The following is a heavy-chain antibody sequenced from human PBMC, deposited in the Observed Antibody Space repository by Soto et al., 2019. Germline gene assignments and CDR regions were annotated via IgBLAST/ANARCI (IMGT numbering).Heavy chain of an antibody. V-gene: IGHV4-38-2*02. D-gene: IGHD2-2*01. CDR2: IYHSGST. J-gene: IGHJ6*02. CDR1: GYSISSGYY. Sequence: SETLSLTCTVSGYSISSGYYWGWIRQPPGKGLEWIGSIYHSGSTYYNPSLKSRVTISVDTSKHQFSLKLSSVTAADTAVYYCAREDIVVVPAARNDYYYYGMDVWGQGTTVTVSS. CDR3: AREDIVVVPAARNDYYYYGMDV.